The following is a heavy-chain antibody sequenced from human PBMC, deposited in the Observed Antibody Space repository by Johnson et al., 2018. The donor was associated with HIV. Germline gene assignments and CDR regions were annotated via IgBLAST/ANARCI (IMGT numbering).Heavy chain of an antibody. V-gene: IGHV3-NL1*01. CDR1: GFTFSSYG. CDR2: IYSGGST. CDR3: ARDGESQQLPLGDALDV. J-gene: IGHJ3*01. Sequence: QVQLVESGGGVVQPGGSLRLSCAASGFTFSSYGMHWVRQAPGKGLEWVSVIYSGGSTYYADSVRGRFTISRDNSRNTLYLQMNSLRAEDTAMYYCARDGESQQLPLGDALDVWGQGTMVTVSS. D-gene: IGHD6-13*01.